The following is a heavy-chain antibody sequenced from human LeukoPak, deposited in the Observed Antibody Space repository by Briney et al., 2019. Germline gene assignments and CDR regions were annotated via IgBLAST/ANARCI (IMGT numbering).Heavy chain of an antibody. CDR3: ARGSGTTSGWFDP. CDR2: ISYDGSNK. V-gene: IGHV3-30*14. Sequence: GRSLRLSCAASGFTFSSYAMHWVRQAPGKGLEWVAVISYDGSNKYYADSVKGRFTISRDNSKNTLYLQMNSLRAEDTAVYYCARGSGTTSGWFDPWGQGTLVTVSS. D-gene: IGHD3-3*01. J-gene: IGHJ5*02. CDR1: GFTFSSYA.